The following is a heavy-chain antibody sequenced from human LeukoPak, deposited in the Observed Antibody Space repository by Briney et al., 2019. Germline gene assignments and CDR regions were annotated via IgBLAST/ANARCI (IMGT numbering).Heavy chain of an antibody. Sequence: SVKVSCKASGGTFSSYAISWVRQAPGQGLEWMGGIIPIFGTANYAQKFQGRVTITADESTSTAYMELSSPRSEDTAVYYCASVLGTGFRFDYWGQGTLVTVSS. CDR1: GGTFSSYA. CDR2: IIPIFGTA. V-gene: IGHV1-69*13. CDR3: ASVLGTGFRFDY. J-gene: IGHJ4*02. D-gene: IGHD3/OR15-3a*01.